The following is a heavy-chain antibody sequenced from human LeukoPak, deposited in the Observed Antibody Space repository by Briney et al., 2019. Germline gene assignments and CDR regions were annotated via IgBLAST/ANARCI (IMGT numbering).Heavy chain of an antibody. Sequence: PSETLSPTCTVSGGSISSYYWSWIRQPPGKGLEWIGYIYYSGSTNYNPSLKSRVTISVDTFKNQFSLKLSSVTAADTAVYYCARAGAAAGPVYYFDYWGQGTLVTVSS. CDR3: ARAGAAAGPVYYFDY. CDR1: GGSISSYY. J-gene: IGHJ4*02. D-gene: IGHD6-13*01. CDR2: IYYSGST. V-gene: IGHV4-59*08.